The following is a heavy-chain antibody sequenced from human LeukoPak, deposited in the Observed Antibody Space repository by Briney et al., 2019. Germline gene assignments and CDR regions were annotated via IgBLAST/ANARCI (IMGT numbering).Heavy chain of an antibody. D-gene: IGHD1-26*01. CDR1: GFTFSSHW. J-gene: IGHJ4*02. CDR2: IKYDASST. V-gene: IGHV3-74*01. Sequence: PPGGSLRLSCADSGFTFSSHWMHWVRQAPGKGLVWVSRIKYDASSTSYADSVKGRFTISRDNAKNTLYLQMNSLRAEDTAVNYCARGATYAYYQDYWGQGTLVTVSS. CDR3: ARGATYAYYQDY.